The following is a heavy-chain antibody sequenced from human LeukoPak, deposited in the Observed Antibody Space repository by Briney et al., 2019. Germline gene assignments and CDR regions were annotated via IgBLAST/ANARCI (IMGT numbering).Heavy chain of an antibody. V-gene: IGHV4-34*01. Sequence: SETLSLTCAVYGGSFSGYYWSWIRQPPKKGLEWIGEINHSGSTNYNPSLKSRVTISVDTSKDQFSLKVRSVTAADTAVYYCARGHVGSYAYYYYYGMDVWGQGTTVTVSS. CDR1: GGSFSGYY. CDR2: INHSGST. J-gene: IGHJ6*02. CDR3: ARGHVGSYAYYYYYGMDV. D-gene: IGHD2-8*01.